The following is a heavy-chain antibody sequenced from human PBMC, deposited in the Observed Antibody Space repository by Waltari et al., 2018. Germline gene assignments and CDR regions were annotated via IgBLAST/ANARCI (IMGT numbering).Heavy chain of an antibody. CDR3: ARHGGWHFDY. CDR2: IRHAGDI. J-gene: IGHJ4*02. V-gene: IGHV4-34*02. CDR1: GGSLNGYS. Sequence: QVQLQQWGAGLLKPSETLSLTCAVYGGSLNGYSWSWLRQPPGKGLEWIGQIRHAGDIHYSPSLESRVTISLDTSNNQLSLRLTSMTAADTAVYYCARHGGWHFDYWGQGALVTVSS. D-gene: IGHD3-16*01.